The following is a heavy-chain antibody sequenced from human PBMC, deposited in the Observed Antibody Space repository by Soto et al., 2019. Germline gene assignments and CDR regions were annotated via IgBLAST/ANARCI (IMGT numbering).Heavy chain of an antibody. CDR1: GYTFTSYG. CDR3: ARECSGGSCCSSSYGMDV. CDR2: ISAYNGNT. D-gene: IGHD2-15*01. Sequence: ASVKVSCKASGYTFTSYGISWVRQAPGQGLEWMGWISAYNGNTNYAQKLQGRVTMTTDTSTSTAYMELRSLRSDDTAVYYCARECSGGSCCSSSYGMDVWGQGTTVTVSS. V-gene: IGHV1-18*01. J-gene: IGHJ6*02.